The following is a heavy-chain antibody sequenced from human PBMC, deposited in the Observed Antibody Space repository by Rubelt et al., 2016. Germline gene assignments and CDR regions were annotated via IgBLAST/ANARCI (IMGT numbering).Heavy chain of an antibody. D-gene: IGHD5-24*01. CDR2: INPSGGST. Sequence: QVQLVQSGAEVKKPGASVKVSCKASGYTFTSYYMHWVRQAPGQGLEWMGIINPSGGSTSYAQKFQGIVTMTRDTSTSTVYMELSSLRSEDTAVYYCARTKTVEMATIPLAYWGQGTLVTVSS. J-gene: IGHJ4*02. V-gene: IGHV1-46*01. CDR3: ARTKTVEMATIPLAY. CDR1: GYTFTSYY.